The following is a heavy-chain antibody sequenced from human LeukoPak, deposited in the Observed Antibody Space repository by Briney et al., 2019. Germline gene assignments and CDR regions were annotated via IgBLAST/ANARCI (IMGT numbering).Heavy chain of an antibody. J-gene: IGHJ3*02. CDR3: ATDLLYDWYDAFDI. Sequence: GGSLRLSCAASGFPFDDYAMHWVRQAPGKGLEWVSLISGDGGSTYYADSVKGRFTISRDNSKNSLYLQMNSLRTEDTALYYCATDLLYDWYDAFDIWGQGTMVTVSS. CDR2: ISGDGGST. V-gene: IGHV3-43*02. CDR1: GFPFDDYA. D-gene: IGHD3-9*01.